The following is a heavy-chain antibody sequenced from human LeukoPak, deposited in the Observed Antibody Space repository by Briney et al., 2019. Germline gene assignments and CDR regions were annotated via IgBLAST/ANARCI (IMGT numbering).Heavy chain of an antibody. CDR2: ISSSSSYI. J-gene: IGHJ4*02. Sequence: GGSLRLSCAASGFTFSSYSMNWVRQAPGKGLEWVSSISSSSSYIYYADSVKGRFTISRDNAKNSLCLQMNSLRAEDTAVYYCTTLVVAATTSFDYWGQGTLVTVSS. CDR3: TTLVVAATTSFDY. V-gene: IGHV3-21*01. CDR1: GFTFSSYS. D-gene: IGHD2-15*01.